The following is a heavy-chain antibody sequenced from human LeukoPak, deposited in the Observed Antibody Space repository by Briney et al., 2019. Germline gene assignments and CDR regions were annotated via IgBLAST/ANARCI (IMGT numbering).Heavy chain of an antibody. Sequence: ASVKVSCKASGGTFSSYDISWVRQAPGQGLEWMGWISVSNGNTDYAQKLQGRVTMTTDTSTSTAYMELRSLRSDDTAVYYCARFLEANNFYDYDYWGQGTLVTVSS. J-gene: IGHJ4*02. D-gene: IGHD3-16*01. CDR1: GGTFSSYD. V-gene: IGHV1-18*01. CDR2: ISVSNGNT. CDR3: ARFLEANNFYDYDY.